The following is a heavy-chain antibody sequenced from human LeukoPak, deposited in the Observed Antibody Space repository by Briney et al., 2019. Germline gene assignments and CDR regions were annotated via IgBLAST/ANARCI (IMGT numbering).Heavy chain of an antibody. J-gene: IGHJ4*02. CDR2: IYYSGST. CDR1: GGSVSSSSYY. CDR3: AGGIAADGTLDY. V-gene: IGHV4-39*07. D-gene: IGHD6-13*01. Sequence: SETLSPACTVAGGSVSSSSYYWGWIRQPPGRGLEWFGSIYYSGSTYYTPSIKSRVTISVDTSKNQFSLKLSSVTAADTAVYYCAGGIAADGTLDYWGQGTLVTVSS.